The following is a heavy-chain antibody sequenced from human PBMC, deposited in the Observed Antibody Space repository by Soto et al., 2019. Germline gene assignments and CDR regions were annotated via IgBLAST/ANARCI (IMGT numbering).Heavy chain of an antibody. D-gene: IGHD3-3*02. V-gene: IGHV4-39*01. CDR1: GSSINSSGYY. CDR3: ARLPSRHLVDY. CDR2: MFYGVST. Sequence: SETLSLTCTVSGSSINSSGYYWGWIRQPPGKGLEWIGSMFYGVSTYYNPTLKSRVTVSVDTSKNQFSLNLRSVTAADTAVYYCARLPSRHLVDYWGQGTLVTVSS. J-gene: IGHJ4*02.